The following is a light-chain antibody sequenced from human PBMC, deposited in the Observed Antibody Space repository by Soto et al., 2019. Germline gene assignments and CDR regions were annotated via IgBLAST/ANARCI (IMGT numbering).Light chain of an antibody. CDR2: AAS. Sequence: DIQMTQSPSSLSASVGDSVTITCRASQSISNYLNWYQQKPGKAPKLLIYAASSLQSGVPPRFSGRGSGTDFTLTISSLQPEAFATYYCQQSFSSPPESPPFTFGPGTKVETK. CDR3: QQSFSSPPESPPFT. J-gene: IGKJ3*01. V-gene: IGKV1-39*01. CDR1: QSISNY.